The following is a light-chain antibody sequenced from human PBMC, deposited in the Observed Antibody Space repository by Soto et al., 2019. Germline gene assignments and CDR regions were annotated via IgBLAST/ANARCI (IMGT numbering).Light chain of an antibody. J-gene: IGLJ1*01. V-gene: IGLV2-14*01. CDR1: SSDFAVYKY. CDR2: EVS. Sequence: QSVLTQPASVSGSPGQSITISCTGTSSDFAVYKYVSWYQQHPGKAPKLMIYEVSNRPSGVSTRFSGSKSGNTASLTISGLQAEDEADYYCSSFTSSSTPYVFGTGTKVTVL. CDR3: SSFTSSSTPYV.